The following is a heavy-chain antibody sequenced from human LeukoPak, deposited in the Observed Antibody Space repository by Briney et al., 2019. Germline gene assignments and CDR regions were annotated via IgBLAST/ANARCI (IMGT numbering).Heavy chain of an antibody. CDR1: GGSFSGYY. J-gene: IGHJ4*02. V-gene: IGHV3-64D*06. D-gene: IGHD2-21*02. Sequence: ETLSLTCAVYGGSFSGYYWSWIRQAPGKGLEYVSAISSNGGSTYYADSVKGRFTISRDNSKNTLYLQMSSLRPEDTAVYYCVKGIVVVTARAFDYWGQGTLVTVSS. CDR2: ISSNGGST. CDR3: VKGIVVVTARAFDY.